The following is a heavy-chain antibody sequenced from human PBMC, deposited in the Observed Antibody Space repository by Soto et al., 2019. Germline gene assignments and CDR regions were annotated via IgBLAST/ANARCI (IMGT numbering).Heavy chain of an antibody. J-gene: IGHJ6*02. Sequence: QVQLVESGGGVVQPGRSLRLSCAASGFTFSSYAMHWVRQAPGKGLGWVAVISYDGSNKYYADSVKGRFTISRDNSKNTLYLQMNGLRAEDTAVYYCARDFYDCWSGSHGMDVWGQGTTVTVSS. CDR3: ARDFYDCWSGSHGMDV. CDR1: GFTFSSYA. V-gene: IGHV3-30-3*01. CDR2: ISYDGSNK. D-gene: IGHD3-3*01.